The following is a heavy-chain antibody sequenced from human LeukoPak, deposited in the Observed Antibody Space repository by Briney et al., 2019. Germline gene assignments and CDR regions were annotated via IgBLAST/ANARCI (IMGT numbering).Heavy chain of an antibody. D-gene: IGHD5-24*01. CDR2: VNLDGRST. Sequence: GGSLRLSCAASGFTFGSYWMHWVRQVPGKGLMWVARVNLDGRSTSYAESVKGRFTISRDNAKLTVYLQMNSLRADDTAVYYCVRDVWGDRDGFFEYWGQGALVTVSS. J-gene: IGHJ4*02. V-gene: IGHV3-74*01. CDR3: VRDVWGDRDGFFEY. CDR1: GFTFGSYW.